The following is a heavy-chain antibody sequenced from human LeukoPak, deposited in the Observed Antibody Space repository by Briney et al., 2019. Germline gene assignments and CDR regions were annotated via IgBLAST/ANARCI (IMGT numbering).Heavy chain of an antibody. D-gene: IGHD4-17*01. CDR2: ISASGGST. Sequence: GGSLRLSCAASGFTFSSSAMSWVRQVPGKGLEWVSGISASGGSTSYADSVRGRFTISRDNSKNTLYVQMNSLRDEDTAVYYCAKDSDDYGDYYYYGMDVWGQGTTVTVSS. CDR3: AKDSDDYGDYYYYGMDV. J-gene: IGHJ6*02. V-gene: IGHV3-23*01. CDR1: GFTFSSSA.